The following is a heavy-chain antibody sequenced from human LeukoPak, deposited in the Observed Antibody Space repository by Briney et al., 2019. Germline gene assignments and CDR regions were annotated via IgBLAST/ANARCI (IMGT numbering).Heavy chain of an antibody. Sequence: SETLSLTCTVSGDSISSSTYYWGWIRQPPGKGLDWIGSIYYTGSAYYNPSLKSRATISVDTSKNQFSLRLSSVTAADTAVYYCARHLSGSYCYFDFWGQGTLVTVSS. V-gene: IGHV4-39*01. CDR1: GDSISSSTYY. CDR3: ARHLSGSYCYFDF. CDR2: IYYTGSA. D-gene: IGHD1-26*01. J-gene: IGHJ4*02.